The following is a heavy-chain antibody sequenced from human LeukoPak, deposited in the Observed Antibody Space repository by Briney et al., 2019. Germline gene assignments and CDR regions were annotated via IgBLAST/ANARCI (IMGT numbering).Heavy chain of an antibody. J-gene: IGHJ3*01. CDR2: VNSGGSST. CDR3: VRGARDASM. D-gene: IGHD6-6*01. CDR1: GFTFSTYW. V-gene: IGHV3-74*01. Sequence: GGSLRLSCAASGFTFSTYWMHWVRQAPGKGLEWVSRVNSGGSSTVYADSVKGRFTISRDNAKKSLYLQMNGLRAEDTAVYYCVRGARDASMWGQGTTVTVSS.